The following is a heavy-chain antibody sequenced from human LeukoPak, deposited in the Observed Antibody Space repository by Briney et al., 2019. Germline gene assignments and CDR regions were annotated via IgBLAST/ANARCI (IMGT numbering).Heavy chain of an antibody. CDR3: ARVNYGSGSYTYYFDY. V-gene: IGHV3-20*04. D-gene: IGHD3-10*01. Sequence: SGGSLRLSCAASGFTFDDYGMSWVRQAPGKGLEWVSGINWNGGSTGYADSVKDRFTISRDNAKNSLYLQMNSLRAEDTALYYCARVNYGSGSYTYYFDYWGQGTLVTVSS. CDR2: INWNGGST. CDR1: GFTFDDYG. J-gene: IGHJ4*02.